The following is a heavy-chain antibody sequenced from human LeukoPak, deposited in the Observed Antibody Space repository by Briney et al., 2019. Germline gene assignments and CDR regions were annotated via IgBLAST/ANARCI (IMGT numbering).Heavy chain of an antibody. D-gene: IGHD7-27*01. CDR3: ARVLGLEVYFDY. V-gene: IGHV4-38-2*02. J-gene: IGHJ4*02. CDR2: IYHSGST. Sequence: SETLSLTCTVSGYSISSGYYWGWIRQPPGKGLEWIGSIYHSGSTYYNPSLKSRVTISVDTSKNQFSLKLSSVTAADTAVYYCARVLGLEVYFDYWGQGTLVTVSS. CDR1: GYSISSGYY.